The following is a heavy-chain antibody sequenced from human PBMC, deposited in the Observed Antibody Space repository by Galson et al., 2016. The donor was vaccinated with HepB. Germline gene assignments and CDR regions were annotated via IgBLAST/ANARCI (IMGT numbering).Heavy chain of an antibody. CDR2: IIPFSGTP. J-gene: IGHJ4*02. CDR3: GRESLPHSSGWSPSDY. Sequence: SVKVSCKASGGTFTNYNVTWVRQAPGQGLEWMGRIIPFSGTPNYAQKFQGRVTITADESTNTAYMELNSLRSEDTAVYYCGRESLPHSSGWSPSDYWGQGTLVIVSS. CDR1: GGTFTNYN. V-gene: IGHV1-69*13. D-gene: IGHD6-19*01.